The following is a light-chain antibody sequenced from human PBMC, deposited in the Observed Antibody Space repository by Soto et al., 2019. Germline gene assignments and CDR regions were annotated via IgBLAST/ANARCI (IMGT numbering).Light chain of an antibody. V-gene: IGKV4-1*01. Sequence: DIVMTQSPDSLAVSLGERATINCKSSQSVLYSSNNKNYLALYQQKPGQPPKLLIYWASTRESGVPDRFSGSGSGTDFTLTISSLQAEDVAVYYCQQYYSGPPTFGGGTKVEIK. CDR3: QQYYSGPPT. CDR2: WAS. CDR1: QSVLYSSNNKNY. J-gene: IGKJ4*01.